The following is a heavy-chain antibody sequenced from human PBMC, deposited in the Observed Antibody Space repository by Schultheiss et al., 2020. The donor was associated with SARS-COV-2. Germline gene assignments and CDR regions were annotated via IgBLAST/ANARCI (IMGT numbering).Heavy chain of an antibody. D-gene: IGHD2-2*01. Sequence: ASVKVSCKASGYTFTSYGISWVRQAPGQGLEWMGWISAYNGNTNYAQKLQGRVTMTTDTSTSTAYMELRSLRSDDTAVYYCARESEECSSTSCSRAPWFDPWGQGTLVTVSS. CDR2: ISAYNGNT. J-gene: IGHJ5*02. CDR1: GYTFTSYG. CDR3: ARESEECSSTSCSRAPWFDP. V-gene: IGHV1-18*01.